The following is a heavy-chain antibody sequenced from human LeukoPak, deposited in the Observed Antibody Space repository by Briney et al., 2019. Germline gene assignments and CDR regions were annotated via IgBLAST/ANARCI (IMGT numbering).Heavy chain of an antibody. V-gene: IGHV1-18*01. D-gene: IGHD3-3*01. CDR2: ISAYNGNT. CDR1: GYTFTNYG. J-gene: IGHJ1*01. CDR3: ARTYYDFWSGYSGYFQH. Sequence: ASVKVSCKASGYTFTNYGISWVRQAPGQGLEWTGWISAYNGNTNYAQKLQGRVTMTTDTSTSTAYMELRSLRSDDTAVYYCARTYYDFWSGYSGYFQHWGQGTLVTVSS.